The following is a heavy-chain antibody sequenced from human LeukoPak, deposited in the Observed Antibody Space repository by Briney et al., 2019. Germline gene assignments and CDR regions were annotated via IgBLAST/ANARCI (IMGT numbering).Heavy chain of an antibody. V-gene: IGHV1-2*02. D-gene: IGHD4-17*01. CDR3: ARASKLMTTVTTYNWFDP. Sequence: ASVKVSCKASGYTFTGYYMHWVRQAPGQGLEWMGWINPNSGGTNYAQKFRGRVTMTRDTSISTAYMELSRLRSDDTAVYYCARASKLMTTVTTYNWFDPWGQGTLVTVSS. CDR1: GYTFTGYY. CDR2: INPNSGGT. J-gene: IGHJ5*02.